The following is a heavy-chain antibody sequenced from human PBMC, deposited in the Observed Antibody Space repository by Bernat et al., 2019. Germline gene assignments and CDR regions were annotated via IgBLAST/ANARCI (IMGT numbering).Heavy chain of an antibody. J-gene: IGHJ3*02. V-gene: IGHV3-21*01. Sequence: EVQLVESGGGLVKPGGSLRLSCAASGFTFSSYSMNWVRQAPGKGLEWVSSISSSSSYKYYADSVKGRFTISRDNAKNSLYLQMNSLRAEDTAVYYCARDRGSSGYYYVKESPPGIWGQGTMVTVSS. CDR2: ISSSSSYK. CDR1: GFTFSSYS. CDR3: ARDRGSSGYYYVKESPPGI. D-gene: IGHD3-22*01.